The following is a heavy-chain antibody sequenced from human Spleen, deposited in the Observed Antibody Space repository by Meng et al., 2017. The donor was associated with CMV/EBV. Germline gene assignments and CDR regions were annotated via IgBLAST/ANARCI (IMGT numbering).Heavy chain of an antibody. CDR1: GGSFSGYY. CDR3: ARGLAGGGDY. J-gene: IGHJ4*02. CDR2: INHSGST. Sequence: GSLRLSCAVYGGSFSGYYWSWIRQPPGKGLEWIGEINHSGSTNYNPSLKSRVTISVDTSKNQFSLKLSSVTAADTAVYYCARGLAGGGDYWGQGTLVTVSS. D-gene: IGHD6-13*01. V-gene: IGHV4-34*01.